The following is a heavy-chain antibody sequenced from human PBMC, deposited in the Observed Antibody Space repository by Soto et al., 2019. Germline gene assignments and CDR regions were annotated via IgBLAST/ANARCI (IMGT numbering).Heavy chain of an antibody. CDR3: ARGEQYSGRIFDY. J-gene: IGHJ4*01. V-gene: IGHV6-1*01. Sequence: SQTLSLTCVITGDSVSSNSAGWRWVRQSPSRGLEWLGRTYCRSKWYYEYAVSVRGRININPDTSKNQYSLQLNSVTPEDTAVYFCARGEQYSGRIFDYWGQGTLVTVSS. CDR1: GDSVSSNSAG. CDR2: TYCRSKWYY. D-gene: IGHD1-26*01.